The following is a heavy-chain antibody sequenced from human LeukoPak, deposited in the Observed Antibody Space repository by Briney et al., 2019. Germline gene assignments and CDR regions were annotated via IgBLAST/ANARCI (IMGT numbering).Heavy chain of an antibody. Sequence: GRSLRLSCAASGFTFSSYAMHWVRQAPGKGLEWVAVISYDGSNKYYADSVKGRFTISRDNAKNSLYLQMNSLRAEDTAVYYCASGVENDYYGMDVWGQGTTVTVSS. CDR1: GFTFSSYA. V-gene: IGHV3-30-3*01. J-gene: IGHJ6*02. D-gene: IGHD5-24*01. CDR2: ISYDGSNK. CDR3: ASGVENDYYGMDV.